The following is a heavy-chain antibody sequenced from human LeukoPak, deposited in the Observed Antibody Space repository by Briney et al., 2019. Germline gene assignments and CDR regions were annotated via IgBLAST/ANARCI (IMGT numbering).Heavy chain of an antibody. Sequence: SVKVSCKVSGYTLTELSMHWVRQAPGQGLEWMGGIIPIFGTANYAQKFQGRVTITADESTSTAYMELSSLRSEDTAVYYCARGREVLMVYAIYYYGMDVWGQGTTVTVS. V-gene: IGHV1-69*13. J-gene: IGHJ6*02. D-gene: IGHD2-8*01. CDR3: ARGREVLMVYAIYYYGMDV. CDR1: GYTLTELS. CDR2: IIPIFGTA.